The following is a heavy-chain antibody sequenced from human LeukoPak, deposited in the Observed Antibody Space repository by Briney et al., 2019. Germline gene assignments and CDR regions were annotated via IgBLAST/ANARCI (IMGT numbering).Heavy chain of an antibody. Sequence: PSETLSLTCTVSGYSISSGYYWGWIRQPPGKGLEWIGSIYHSGSTYYNPSLKSRVTISVDTSRNQFSLKLSSVTAADTAVYYCARDQPFGAKDWFDPWGQGTLVTVSS. D-gene: IGHD3-3*01. CDR3: ARDQPFGAKDWFDP. CDR2: IYHSGST. V-gene: IGHV4-38-2*02. J-gene: IGHJ5*02. CDR1: GYSISSGYY.